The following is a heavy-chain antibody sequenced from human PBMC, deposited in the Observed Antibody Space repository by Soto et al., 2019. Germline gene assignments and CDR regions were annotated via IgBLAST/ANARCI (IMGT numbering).Heavy chain of an antibody. J-gene: IGHJ4*02. V-gene: IGHV3-23*01. CDR3: AKDWVPPAY. Sequence: GGSLRLSCAASRCTFSSYAMSWVRQAPGKGLEWVAGISASGGSTYYADSVKGRFTISRDNSKNTLYLQMNSLRAEDTAVYYCAKDWVPPAYWGQGTLVTVSS. CDR2: ISASGGST. CDR1: RCTFSSYA. D-gene: IGHD3-16*01.